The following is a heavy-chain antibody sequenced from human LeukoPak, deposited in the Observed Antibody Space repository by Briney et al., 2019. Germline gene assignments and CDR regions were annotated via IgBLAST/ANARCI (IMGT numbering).Heavy chain of an antibody. V-gene: IGHV3-7*03. CDR1: GFTFSSYW. J-gene: IGHJ4*02. CDR3: AREGHYDSSGYYYFDY. Sequence: GGSLRLSCAASGFTFSSYWMNWARQAPGKGLEWVASINHNGNVNYYVDSVKGRFTISRDNSKNTLYLQMNSLRAEDTAVYYCAREGHYDSSGYYYFDYWGQGTLVTVSS. D-gene: IGHD3-22*01. CDR2: INHNGNVN.